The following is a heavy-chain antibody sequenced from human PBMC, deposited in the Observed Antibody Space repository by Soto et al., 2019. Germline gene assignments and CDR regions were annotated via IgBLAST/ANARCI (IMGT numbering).Heavy chain of an antibody. CDR3: TRDGRGLGRLSLFEY. Sequence: WGSLRLSCAASAFNVNSDYMNWVRQTPGKGLEWVASIYSGETTYYADSVRGRFTISSDKSKNTLYFQLSSLRIEDTAVYYCTRDGRGLGRLSLFEYWGQGVLVTVSS. V-gene: IGHV3-53*01. J-gene: IGHJ4*02. CDR1: AFNVNSDY. CDR2: IYSGETT. D-gene: IGHD2-21*02.